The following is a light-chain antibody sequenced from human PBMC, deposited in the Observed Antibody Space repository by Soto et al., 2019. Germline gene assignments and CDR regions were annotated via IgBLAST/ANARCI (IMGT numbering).Light chain of an antibody. CDR1: SSNIGRNT. Sequence: QSLLAHPPSSSGTPGQRVTISFSGSSSNIGRNTVIWYQQVPGTAPKLLIFGNDQRPSGVPDRFSGSKSGTSASLAVSGLQSEDEADYYCETWDESLNAFVFGTGNKDTVL. CDR2: GND. J-gene: IGLJ1*01. V-gene: IGLV1-44*01. CDR3: ETWDESLNAFV.